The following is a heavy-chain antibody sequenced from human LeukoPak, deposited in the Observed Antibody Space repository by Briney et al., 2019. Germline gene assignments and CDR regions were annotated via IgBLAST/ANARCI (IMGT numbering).Heavy chain of an antibody. V-gene: IGHV3-9*01. CDR2: ISWNSGTM. CDR3: AKDPAWKNSGSYGY. J-gene: IGHJ4*02. D-gene: IGHD1-26*01. CDR1: GFTFDDYG. Sequence: GGSLRLSCAASGFTFDDYGMHWVRQAPGKGLEWVSGISWNSGTMGYADSVRGRFTISRDNAKNSLYLQMNSLRAEDTAVYYCAKDPAWKNSGSYGYWGQGTLVTVSS.